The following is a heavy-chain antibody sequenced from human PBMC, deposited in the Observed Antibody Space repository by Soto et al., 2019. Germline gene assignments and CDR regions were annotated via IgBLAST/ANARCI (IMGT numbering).Heavy chain of an antibody. CDR3: ARGANGGSGWGWFDP. CDR1: GLTVSSNY. CDR2: IYSGGCT. J-gene: IGHJ5*02. Sequence: DVQLVESGGGLIQPGGSLRLSCAASGLTVSSNYISWVRQAPGRGLEWVSVIYSGGCTYYADSVKGRFNISRDNSTNKLYLQMNSLRFEDTAVYYCARGANGGSGWGWFDPWGEGMLVVVSS. V-gene: IGHV3-53*01. D-gene: IGHD6-19*01.